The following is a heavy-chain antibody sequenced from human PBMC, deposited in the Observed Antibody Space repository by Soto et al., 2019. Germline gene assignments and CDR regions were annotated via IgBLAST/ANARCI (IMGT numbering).Heavy chain of an antibody. J-gene: IGHJ6*02. CDR2: IYHSGST. CDR3: GRRRYCTNRVCYYVMDV. V-gene: IGHV4-4*02. D-gene: IGHD2-8*01. Sequence: QVQLQESGPGLVKPSGTLSLTCAVSGGSISSSNWWSWVRQPPGKGLEWIGEIYHSGSTNYNQSPKHRVTRSVEKSKNQPSLKLSSVSAADTAVYYCGRRRYCTNRVCYYVMDVWGQGTTVTFSS. CDR1: GGSISSSNW.